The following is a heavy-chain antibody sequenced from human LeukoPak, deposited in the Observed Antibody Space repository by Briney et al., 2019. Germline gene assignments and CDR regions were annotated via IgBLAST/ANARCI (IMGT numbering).Heavy chain of an antibody. CDR3: ARGKDTAMAYFDY. V-gene: IGHV1-69*13. CDR2: IIPIFGTA. Sequence: SVKVSXKASGGTFSSYAISWVRQAPGQGLEWMGGIIPIFGTANYAQKFQGRVTITADESTSTAYMELSSLRSEGTAVYYCARGKDTAMAYFDYWGQGTLVTVSS. CDR1: GGTFSSYA. J-gene: IGHJ4*02. D-gene: IGHD5-18*01.